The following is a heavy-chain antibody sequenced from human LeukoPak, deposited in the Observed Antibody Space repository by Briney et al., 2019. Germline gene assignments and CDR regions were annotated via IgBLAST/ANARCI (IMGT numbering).Heavy chain of an antibody. J-gene: IGHJ5*02. CDR1: GYSISSGYY. D-gene: IGHD2-2*01. Sequence: SETLSLTCAVSGYSISSGYYWGWIRQPPGKGLEWIGSIYRSGSTYYNPSLKSRVTISVDTSKNQFSLKLSSVTAADTAVYYCARHGVPAPFDPWGQGTLVTVSS. CDR3: ARHGVPAPFDP. CDR2: IYRSGST. V-gene: IGHV4-38-2*01.